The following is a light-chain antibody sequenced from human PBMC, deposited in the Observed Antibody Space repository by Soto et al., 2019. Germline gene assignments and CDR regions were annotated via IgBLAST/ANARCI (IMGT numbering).Light chain of an antibody. CDR2: AAS. J-gene: IGKJ4*01. CDR1: QRVSTY. Sequence: DIQMTQSPSSLSASVGDRVTITCRASQRVSTYLNWYQQKPEKAPKLLIYAASSLQSGVPSRFSGSGSGTDFTLTISSLQPEDFATYYCQQADSFPTFGGGTKVEIK. CDR3: QQADSFPT. V-gene: IGKV1-39*01.